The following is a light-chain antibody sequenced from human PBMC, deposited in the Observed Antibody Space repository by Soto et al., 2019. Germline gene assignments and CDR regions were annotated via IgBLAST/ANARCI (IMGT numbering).Light chain of an antibody. CDR2: GAS. CDR1: QNIRSS. Sequence: EVVMTQSPSSLSASPGERVTLSCRASQNIRSSLAWYQQRPGQAPRLLIYGASSRATGIPDRFSGSGSGTDFTLTISRLEPEDFAVYYCQQYDNSAWTFGQGTKVDIK. J-gene: IGKJ1*01. CDR3: QQYDNSAWT. V-gene: IGKV3-20*01.